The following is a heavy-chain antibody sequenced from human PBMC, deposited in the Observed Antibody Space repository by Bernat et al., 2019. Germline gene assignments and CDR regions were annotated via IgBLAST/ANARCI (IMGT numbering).Heavy chain of an antibody. CDR1: GFPFSNYA. V-gene: IGHV3-30*02. J-gene: IGHJ4*02. Sequence: QVQLVESGGGVVQPGGSLRFSCAASGFPFSNYAMHWVRQAPGKGLEWVAFIRYEESVKYYADSVKGQFTHSRDNAKNSLYLQMNSLRAEDTAVYYCARLVERTERRFDYWGQGTLVTVSS. CDR3: ARLVERTERRFDY. D-gene: IGHD1-1*01. CDR2: IRYEESVK.